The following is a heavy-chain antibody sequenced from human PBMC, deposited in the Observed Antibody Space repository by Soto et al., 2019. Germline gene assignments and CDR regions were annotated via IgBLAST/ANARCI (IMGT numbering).Heavy chain of an antibody. CDR3: VRGTNGWRGMDY. V-gene: IGHV3-74*01. CDR1: RFTLSIYP. Sequence: PWGCMRIGCATSRFTLSIYPIHWVRQAPGKGPVWVSRITEDGSGTTYADSVKGRFTVTRDNAKNTMYLQMSGLGAEDTAVYHCVRGTNGWRGMDYWGQGTLVTVSS. J-gene: IGHJ4*02. CDR2: ITEDGSGT. D-gene: IGHD2-8*01.